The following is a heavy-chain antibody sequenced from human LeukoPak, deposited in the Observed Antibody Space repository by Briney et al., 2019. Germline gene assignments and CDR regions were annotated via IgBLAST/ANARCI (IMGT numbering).Heavy chain of an antibody. V-gene: IGHV3-23*01. CDR1: GFTFSSYA. CDR3: AKAPGYYDSSGFEVYYFDY. D-gene: IGHD3-22*01. J-gene: IGHJ4*02. CDR2: ISGSGGST. Sequence: PGGSLRLSCAASGFTFSSYAMSWVRQAPGKGLEWVSAISGSGGSTYYADSVKGRFTISRDNSKNTLYLQMNSLRAEDTAVYYCAKAPGYYDSSGFEVYYFDYWGQGTLVTVSS.